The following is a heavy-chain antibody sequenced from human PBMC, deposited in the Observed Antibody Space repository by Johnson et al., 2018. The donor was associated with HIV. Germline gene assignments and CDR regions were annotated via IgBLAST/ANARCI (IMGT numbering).Heavy chain of an antibody. Sequence: QMQLVESGGGVVQPGRSLRLSCAASGFTFSKYGMHWVRQAPGKGLEWVAVIWYDGSNENYTDSVKGRFIISRDNSNNTLFLHMSGLRGEDTAVYYCAKSPGKDHGGKSGAFDIWGQGTMVTVSS. CDR2: IWYDGSNE. CDR1: GFTFSKYG. CDR3: AKSPGKDHGGKSGAFDI. D-gene: IGHD4-23*01. J-gene: IGHJ3*02. V-gene: IGHV3-33*03.